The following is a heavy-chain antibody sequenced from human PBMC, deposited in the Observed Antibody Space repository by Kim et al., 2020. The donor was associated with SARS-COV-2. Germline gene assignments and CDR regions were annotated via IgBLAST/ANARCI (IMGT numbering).Heavy chain of an antibody. V-gene: IGHV3-23*01. Sequence: SVKGRFTISRDNSKNTLYLQMNSLRAEDTAVYYCAKARGYSYGPDAFDIWGQGTMVTVSS. D-gene: IGHD5-18*01. CDR3: AKARGYSYGPDAFDI. J-gene: IGHJ3*02.